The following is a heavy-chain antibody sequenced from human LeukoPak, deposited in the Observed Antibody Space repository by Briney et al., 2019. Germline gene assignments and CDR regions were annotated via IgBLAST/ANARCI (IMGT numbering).Heavy chain of an antibody. J-gene: IGHJ4*02. CDR1: GGSISSGGYY. CDR2: IYYSGST. CDR3: AREISYGDYHHYFDY. V-gene: IGHV4-31*03. Sequence: PSQTLSLTCTVSGGSISSGGYYWSWIRQHPGKGLEWIGFIYYSGSTYYNPSLKSRVTISVDTSKNQFSLKLSSVTAADTAVYYCAREISYGDYHHYFDYWGQGTLVTVSS. D-gene: IGHD4-17*01.